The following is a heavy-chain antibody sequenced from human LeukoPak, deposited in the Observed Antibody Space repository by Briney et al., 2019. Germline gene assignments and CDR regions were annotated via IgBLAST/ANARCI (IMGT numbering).Heavy chain of an antibody. V-gene: IGHV3-53*01. Sequence: GRSLRLSCAASGFTVSSNYMSWVRQAPGKGLEWVSLIYSGGTTYYADSVKGRFTISRDNSKNTLYLQMNGLRAEDTAVYYCARRAGGYSHPYDYWGQGILVTVSS. D-gene: IGHD4-23*01. CDR1: GFTVSSNY. CDR2: IYSGGTT. J-gene: IGHJ4*02. CDR3: ARRAGGYSHPYDY.